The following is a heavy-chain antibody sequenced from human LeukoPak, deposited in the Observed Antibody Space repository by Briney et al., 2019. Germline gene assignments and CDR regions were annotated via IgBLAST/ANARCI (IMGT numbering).Heavy chain of an antibody. CDR1: GGTFSSYA. CDR2: IIPILGIA. V-gene: IGHV1-69*04. D-gene: IGHD1-26*01. J-gene: IGHJ6*02. CDR3: ARVPREGGYYYYRMDV. Sequence: GASVKVSCKASGGTFSSYAISWVRQAPGQGLEWMGRIIPILGIANYAQKFQGRVTITADKSTSTAYMELSSLRSEDTAVYYCARVPREGGYYYYRMDVWGQGTTVTVSS.